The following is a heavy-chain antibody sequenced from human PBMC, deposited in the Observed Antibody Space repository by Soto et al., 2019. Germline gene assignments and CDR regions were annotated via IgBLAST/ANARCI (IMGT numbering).Heavy chain of an antibody. Sequence: GGSLRLSXAASGFTFSSYWMSWVRQAPGKGLEWVANIKQDGSEKYYVDSVKGRFTISRDNAKNSLYLQMNSLRAEDTAVYYCARDSRGYSSSPQFDYWGQGTLVTVSS. CDR2: IKQDGSEK. D-gene: IGHD6-6*01. CDR1: GFTFSSYW. J-gene: IGHJ4*02. CDR3: ARDSRGYSSSPQFDY. V-gene: IGHV3-7*01.